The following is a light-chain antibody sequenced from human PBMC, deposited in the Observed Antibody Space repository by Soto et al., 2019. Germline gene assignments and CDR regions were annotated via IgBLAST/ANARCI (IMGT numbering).Light chain of an antibody. J-gene: IGKJ1*01. CDR1: QSISSW. CDR3: QQYNSYSPT. V-gene: IGKV1-5*01. CDR2: DAS. Sequence: DIQITQSPSTLSASVGDRVTITCRASQSISSWLAWYRQKPGKAPKLLIYDASSLESGVPSRFSGSGSGTEFTLTISSLQPDDFATYYCQQYNSYSPTFGQGTKVDIK.